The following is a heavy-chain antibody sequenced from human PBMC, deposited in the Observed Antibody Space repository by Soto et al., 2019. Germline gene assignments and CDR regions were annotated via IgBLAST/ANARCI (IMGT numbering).Heavy chain of an antibody. CDR2: INHSGST. Sequence: SETLSLTCAVYGGSFSGYYCSWIRQPPGKGLEWIGEINHSGSTNYNPSLKSRVTISVDTSKNQFSLKLSSVTAADTAVYYCARGLRGVAARPRWFDPWGQGTLVTVSS. CDR1: GGSFSGYY. D-gene: IGHD6-6*01. J-gene: IGHJ5*02. CDR3: ARGLRGVAARPRWFDP. V-gene: IGHV4-34*01.